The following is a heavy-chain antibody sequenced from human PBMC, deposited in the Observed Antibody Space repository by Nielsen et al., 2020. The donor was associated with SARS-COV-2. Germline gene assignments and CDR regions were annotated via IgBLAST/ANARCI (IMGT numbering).Heavy chain of an antibody. CDR3: AKDPVFDAPDY. CDR2: ISANGGRK. D-gene: IGHD2/OR15-2a*01. Sequence: SCAASGFTFSSYAMSWVCQAPGKGLECVSAISANGGRKYYVDTVKGQFTISRYNSKNTLYLQMNSLRAEDAAVYYCAKDPVFDAPDYWGQGTLVTVSS. J-gene: IGHJ4*02. CDR1: GFTFSSYA. V-gene: IGHV3-23*01.